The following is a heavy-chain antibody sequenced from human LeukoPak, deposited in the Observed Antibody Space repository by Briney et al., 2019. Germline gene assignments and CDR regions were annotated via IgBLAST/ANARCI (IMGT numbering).Heavy chain of an antibody. J-gene: IGHJ4*02. CDR3: AGGPYHLDY. Sequence: SETLSLTCTVSGGSISSHYWSWIRQPPGKGLEWIGYISYLGSTNYNPSLKSRLTISVDTSKSQFSLKLSSVTAADTAVYYCAGGPYHLDYWGQGTLVTVSS. D-gene: IGHD2-2*01. CDR2: ISYLGST. CDR1: GGSISSHY. V-gene: IGHV4-59*11.